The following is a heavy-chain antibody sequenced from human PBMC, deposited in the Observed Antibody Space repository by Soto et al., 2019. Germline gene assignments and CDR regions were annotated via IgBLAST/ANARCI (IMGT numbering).Heavy chain of an antibody. J-gene: IGHJ6*02. CDR1: GGSISSYY. Sequence: QVQLQESGPGLVKPSETLSLTCTVSGGSISSYYWSWIRQPPGKGLEWIGYIYYSGSTNYNPSLKSRVTISVDTSKYKFSLKLSSVTAADTAVYYCARGFTGTPVYYYYGMDVCGPGNTVTVSS. CDR3: ARGFTGTPVYYYYGMDV. D-gene: IGHD4-4*01. V-gene: IGHV4-59*01. CDR2: IYYSGST.